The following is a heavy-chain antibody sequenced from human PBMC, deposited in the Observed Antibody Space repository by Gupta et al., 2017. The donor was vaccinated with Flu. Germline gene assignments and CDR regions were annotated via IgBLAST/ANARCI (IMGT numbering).Heavy chain of an antibody. J-gene: IGHJ5*02. CDR3: ARGRARVGPLSRRGWFDP. V-gene: IGHV4-34*01. Sequence: QVQLQQWGAGLLKPSETLSLTCAVYGGSFSGYYWSWIRQPPGKGLEWIGEINHSGSTNYNPSLKSRVTISVDTSKNQFSLKLSSVTAADTAVYYCARGRARVGPLSRRGWFDPWGQGTLVTVSS. CDR1: GGSFSGYY. D-gene: IGHD1-26*01. CDR2: INHSGST.